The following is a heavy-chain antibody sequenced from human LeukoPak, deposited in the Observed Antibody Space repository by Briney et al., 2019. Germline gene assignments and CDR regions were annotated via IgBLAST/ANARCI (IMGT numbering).Heavy chain of an antibody. Sequence: SETLALTCTVSGGSISSYYWSWIRQSPGKGLEWIGYIHWRGSTSYNPSLKSRVTISVDTSKNQFSLRLSSVTAADTAVYSCARHGTSSDYDFAVDVCGQ. CDR1: GGSISSYY. CDR2: IHWRGST. D-gene: IGHD1-1*01. CDR3: ARHGTSSDYDFAVDV. V-gene: IGHV4-59*08. J-gene: IGHJ6*02.